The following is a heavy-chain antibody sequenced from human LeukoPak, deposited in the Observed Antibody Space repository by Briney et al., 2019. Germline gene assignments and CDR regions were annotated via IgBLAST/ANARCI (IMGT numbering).Heavy chain of an antibody. Sequence: PGGSLRLSCAASGFTFSSYGMHWVRQAPGKGLEWVAFIQYDGTYKYYADSVKGRFTISRDNSKNTLYVQMNSLRAEDTAVYYCAKGGGAAATHLLDYWGQGTLVTVSS. CDR3: AKGGGAAATHLLDY. D-gene: IGHD6-13*01. V-gene: IGHV3-30*02. J-gene: IGHJ4*02. CDR1: GFTFSSYG. CDR2: IQYDGTYK.